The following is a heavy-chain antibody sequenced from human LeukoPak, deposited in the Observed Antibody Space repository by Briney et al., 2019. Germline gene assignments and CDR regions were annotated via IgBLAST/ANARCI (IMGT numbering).Heavy chain of an antibody. J-gene: IGHJ4*02. V-gene: IGHV3-21*01. D-gene: IGHD2-2*01. CDR2: ISSSSSYI. Sequence: GGSLRLSCAASGFTFSSYSVNWVRQAPGKGLEWVSSISSSSSYIYYADSVKGRFTISRDNAKNSLYLQMDSLRAEDTAVYYCARDAYCSSTSCSSAYWGQGTLVTVSS. CDR1: GFTFSSYS. CDR3: ARDAYCSSTSCSSAY.